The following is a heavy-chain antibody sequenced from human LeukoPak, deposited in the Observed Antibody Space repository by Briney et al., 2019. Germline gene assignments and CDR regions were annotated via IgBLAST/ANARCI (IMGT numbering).Heavy chain of an antibody. Sequence: ASVKVSCKAAGHTFTGYYMFWVRQAPGQGLEWMGRINPNSGGTNYAQKFQGRVTMTRDTSISTAYMELSRLRSDDTAVYYCARGYCSGGSCYSVENWFDLWGQGTLVTVSS. D-gene: IGHD2-15*01. CDR3: ARGYCSGGSCYSVENWFDL. CDR2: INPNSGGT. J-gene: IGHJ5*02. CDR1: GHTFTGYY. V-gene: IGHV1-2*06.